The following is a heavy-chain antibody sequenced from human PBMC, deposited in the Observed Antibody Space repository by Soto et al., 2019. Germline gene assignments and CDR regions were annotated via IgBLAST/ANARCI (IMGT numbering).Heavy chain of an antibody. CDR3: ARELSRVRGVIYFDY. D-gene: IGHD3-10*01. J-gene: IGHJ4*02. Sequence: SETLSLTCTVSGGSISSYYWSWIRQPPGKGLEWIGYIYYSGSTNYNPSLKSRVTMSVDTSKNQFSLKLSSVTAADTAVYYCARELSRVRGVIYFDYWGQGTLVTVSS. CDR2: IYYSGST. CDR1: GGSISSYY. V-gene: IGHV4-59*12.